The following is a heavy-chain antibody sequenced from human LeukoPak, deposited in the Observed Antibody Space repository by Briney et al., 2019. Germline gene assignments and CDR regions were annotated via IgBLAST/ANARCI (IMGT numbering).Heavy chain of an antibody. CDR1: GFTFSSYS. V-gene: IGHV3-21*01. Sequence: GGSLRPSCAASGFTFSSYSMNWVRQAPGKGLEWVSSISSSSSYIYYADSVKGRFTISRDNAKNSLYLQMNSLRAEDTAVYYCARELTYAVTADMDVWGKGATVTVSS. J-gene: IGHJ6*03. CDR2: ISSSSSYI. D-gene: IGHD4-23*01. CDR3: ARELTYAVTADMDV.